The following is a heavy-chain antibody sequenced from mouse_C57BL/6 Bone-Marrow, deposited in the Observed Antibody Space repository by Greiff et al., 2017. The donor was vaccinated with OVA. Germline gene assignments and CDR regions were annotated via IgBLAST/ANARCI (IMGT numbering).Heavy chain of an antibody. D-gene: IGHD4-1*01. CDR1: GYTFTDYN. CDR3: ARRDWDERGFDY. Sequence: VQLQQSGPELVKPGASVKIPCKASGYTFTDYNMDWVKQSHGKSLEWIGDINPNNGGTIYNQKFKGKATLTVDKSSSTAYMELRSLTSEDTAVYYCARRDWDERGFDYWGQGTTLTVSS. CDR2: INPNNGGT. V-gene: IGHV1-18*01. J-gene: IGHJ2*01.